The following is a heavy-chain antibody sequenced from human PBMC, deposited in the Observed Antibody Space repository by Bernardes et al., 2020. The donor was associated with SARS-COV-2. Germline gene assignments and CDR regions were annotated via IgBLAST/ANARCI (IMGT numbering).Heavy chain of an antibody. V-gene: IGHV2-5*02. D-gene: IGHD6-13*01. CDR3: AHRRPSTWEGDWFDP. CDR1: LFSLSPSGVA. Sequence: SGTTLSKPTQPLTLTCPFSLFSLSPSGVAVGWIRHTPGKALEWLALIYSDDDKRYSPTLKSRLTITKDTSKNQVVLTLTNVDPLDTATYYCAHRRPSTWEGDWFDPWGQGTLVTVSS. J-gene: IGHJ5*02. CDR2: IYSDDDK.